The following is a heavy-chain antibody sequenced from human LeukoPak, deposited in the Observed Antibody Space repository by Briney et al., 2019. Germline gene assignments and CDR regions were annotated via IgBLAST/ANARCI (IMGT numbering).Heavy chain of an antibody. Sequence: PGGSLRLSCAASGFTFSSYAMHWVRQAPGKGLEWVAGIWYDGSNKKYGDSVKGRFTISRDNSENTLYLQMNSLKVEDTAVYYCARDQGQWLAQYCFDSWGQGTLVSVSS. J-gene: IGHJ4*02. CDR3: ARDQGQWLAQYCFDS. CDR2: IWYDGSNK. D-gene: IGHD6-19*01. CDR1: GFTFSSYA. V-gene: IGHV3-33*08.